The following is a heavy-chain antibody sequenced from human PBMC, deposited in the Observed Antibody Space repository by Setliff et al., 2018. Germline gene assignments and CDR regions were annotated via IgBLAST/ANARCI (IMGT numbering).Heavy chain of an antibody. J-gene: IGHJ6*02. D-gene: IGHD2-21*02. CDR3: ARNWATAQHYYYGMDV. CDR1: GFTFSNYG. Sequence: GGSLRLSCVASGFTFSNYGMHWVRQAPGKGLEWVALIWNDGSTKFYGDSVKGRFTISRDNSENTLYLQMNSLRAEDTAVYYCARNWATAQHYYYGMDVWGQATTVTVSS. V-gene: IGHV3-33*01. CDR2: IWNDGSTK.